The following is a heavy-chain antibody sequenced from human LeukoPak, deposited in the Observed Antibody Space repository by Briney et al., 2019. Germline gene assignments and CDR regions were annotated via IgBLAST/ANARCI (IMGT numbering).Heavy chain of an antibody. J-gene: IGHJ4*02. CDR1: GFTFSSYS. CDR2: ISSSSSTI. CDR3: ARDRRMSHTGSPGY. V-gene: IGHV3-48*01. Sequence: GGSLRLSCAASGFTFSSYSMNWVRQAPGKGLEWVSYISSSSSTIYYADSVKGRFTISRDNAKNSLYLQMNSLRAEDTAVYYCARDRRMSHTGSPGYWGQGTLVTVSS. D-gene: IGHD5-18*01.